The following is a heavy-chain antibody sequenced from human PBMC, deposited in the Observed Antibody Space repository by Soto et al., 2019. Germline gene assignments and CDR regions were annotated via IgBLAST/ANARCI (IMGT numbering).Heavy chain of an antibody. V-gene: IGHV1-24*01. Sequence: ASVKVSCKVSGYTLTELSMHWVRQAPGKGLEWMGGFDPEDGETIYAQKFLGRVTMTEDTSTDTAYMELSSLRSEDTAVYYCATDSYSKGNWVVYWGQGTLVTVSS. D-gene: IGHD4-4*01. J-gene: IGHJ4*02. CDR2: FDPEDGET. CDR3: ATDSYSKGNWVVY. CDR1: GYTLTELS.